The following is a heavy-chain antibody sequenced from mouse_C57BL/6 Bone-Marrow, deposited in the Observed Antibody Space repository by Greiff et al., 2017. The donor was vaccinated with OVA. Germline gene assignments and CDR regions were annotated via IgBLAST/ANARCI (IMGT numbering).Heavy chain of an antibody. CDR2: ISYSGST. CDR3: ARWGVTTVVDWYFDV. Sequence: EVKVVESGPGLATPSQTLSLTCSVTGYSITSDYWNWIRKFPGNKLEYMGYISYSGSTYYNPSLKSRISITRDTSKNQYYLQLNSVTTEDTATYYCARWGVTTVVDWYFDVWGTGTTVTVSS. CDR1: GYSITSDY. J-gene: IGHJ1*03. V-gene: IGHV3-8*01. D-gene: IGHD1-1*01.